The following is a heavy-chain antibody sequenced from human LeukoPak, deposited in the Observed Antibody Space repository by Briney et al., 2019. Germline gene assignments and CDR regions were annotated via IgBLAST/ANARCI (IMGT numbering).Heavy chain of an antibody. V-gene: IGHV1-18*01. CDR2: ISAYNGIP. Sequence: GASVKVPCKASGYTFTSYHIAWVRQAPGRGLEWMGWISAYNGIPKYAENLQGRITMTIDTSTSTAYMELRSLGSDDTAVYYCARDHSGFHFDYWGQGTLVTVSS. J-gene: IGHJ4*02. CDR3: ARDHSGFHFDY. CDR1: GYTFTSYH. D-gene: IGHD3-10*01.